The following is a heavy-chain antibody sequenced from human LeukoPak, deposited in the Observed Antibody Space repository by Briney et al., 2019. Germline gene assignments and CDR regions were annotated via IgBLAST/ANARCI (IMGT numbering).Heavy chain of an antibody. V-gene: IGHV1-69*01. J-gene: IGHJ4*02. Sequence: SVKVSCKASGGTFSSYAISWVRQAPGQGLEWMGGIIPIFGTANYAPKFQGRVTITADESTSTAYMELSSLRSEDTAVYYCARGNDSSGYYSDYWGQGTLVTVSS. CDR3: ARGNDSSGYYSDY. CDR1: GGTFSSYA. D-gene: IGHD3-22*01. CDR2: IIPIFGTA.